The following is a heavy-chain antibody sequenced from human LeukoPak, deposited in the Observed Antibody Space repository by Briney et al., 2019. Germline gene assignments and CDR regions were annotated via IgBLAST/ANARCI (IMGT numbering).Heavy chain of an antibody. D-gene: IGHD6-6*01. J-gene: IGHJ4*02. CDR3: ARDQYISSYHFDY. Sequence: GGSLRLSCAASGLTFRSDGMHWVRQAPGKGLEWVAFIHYDGRNIYYTDSVKGRFTISRDNSKNTLYLQMNSLRVEDTALYYCARDQYISSYHFDYWGQGTLVTVSS. CDR1: GLTFRSDG. CDR2: IHYDGRNI. V-gene: IGHV3-30*02.